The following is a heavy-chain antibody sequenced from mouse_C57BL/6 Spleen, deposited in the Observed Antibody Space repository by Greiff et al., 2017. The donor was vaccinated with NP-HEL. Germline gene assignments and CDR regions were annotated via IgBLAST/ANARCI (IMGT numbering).Heavy chain of an antibody. Sequence: DVMLVESGGGLVQPGGSMKLSCVASGFTFSNYWMNWVRQSPEKGLEWVAQIRLKSDNYATHYAESVKGRFTISRDDSKSSVYLQMNNLRAEDTGIYYCTAGIHYFDYWGQGTTLTVSS. J-gene: IGHJ2*01. CDR2: IRLKSDNYAT. CDR3: TAGIHYFDY. V-gene: IGHV6-3*01. CDR1: GFTFSNYW.